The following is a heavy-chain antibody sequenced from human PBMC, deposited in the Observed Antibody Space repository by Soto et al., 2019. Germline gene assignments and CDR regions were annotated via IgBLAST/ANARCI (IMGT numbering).Heavy chain of an antibody. J-gene: IGHJ5*02. CDR1: GGSISSYY. V-gene: IGHV4-59*01. D-gene: IGHD3-3*01. CDR3: ARAGMIFGVVNIPNWFDP. CDR2: IYYSGST. Sequence: SETLSLTCTVSGGSISSYYWSWTRQPPGKGLEWIGYIYYSGSTNYNPSLKSRVTISVDTSKNQFSLKLSSVTAADTAVYYCARAGMIFGVVNIPNWFDPWGQGTLVTVSS.